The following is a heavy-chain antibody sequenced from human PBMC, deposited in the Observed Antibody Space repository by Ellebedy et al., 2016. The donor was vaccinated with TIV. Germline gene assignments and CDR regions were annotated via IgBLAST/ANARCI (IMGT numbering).Heavy chain of an antibody. D-gene: IGHD4-17*01. J-gene: IGHJ4*02. CDR2: IYDSRST. Sequence: MPGGSLRLSCTVSGGSISTYYWSWIRQPPGKGLEWIGYIYDSRSTNYNPSLKGRVTISVDTSKNQFSLNLTSVAAADTAVYFCARGNGYGVQLDYWGQGTQVTVSS. CDR1: GGSISTYY. CDR3: ARGNGYGVQLDY. V-gene: IGHV4-59*01.